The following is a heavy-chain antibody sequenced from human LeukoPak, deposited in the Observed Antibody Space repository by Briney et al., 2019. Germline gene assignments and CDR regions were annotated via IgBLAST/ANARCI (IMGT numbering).Heavy chain of an antibody. CDR2: IYYSGST. Sequence: KSSQTLSLTCAVSGGSISSYYWSWIRQPPGKGLEWIGYIYYSGSTNYNPSLKSRVTISVDTSKNQFSLKLSSVTAADTAVYYCARGSRSGSFDYWGQGTLVTVSS. CDR3: ARGSRSGSFDY. CDR1: GGSISSYY. J-gene: IGHJ4*02. V-gene: IGHV4-59*01. D-gene: IGHD3-22*01.